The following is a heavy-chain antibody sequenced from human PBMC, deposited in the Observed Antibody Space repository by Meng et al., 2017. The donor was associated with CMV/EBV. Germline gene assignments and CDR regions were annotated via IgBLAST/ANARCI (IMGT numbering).Heavy chain of an antibody. CDR2: ISAYNGNT. CDR1: GYTFTSYG. D-gene: IGHD2-2*01. CDR3: ARNSGGQDIVVVPAAIDLDY. Sequence: ASVKVSCKASGYTFTSYGISWLRQAPGQGLEWMGWISAYNGNTNYAQKLQGRVTMTTDTSTSTAYMELRSLRSDDTAVYYCARNSGGQDIVVVPAAIDLDYWGQGTLVTVSS. V-gene: IGHV1-18*01. J-gene: IGHJ4*02.